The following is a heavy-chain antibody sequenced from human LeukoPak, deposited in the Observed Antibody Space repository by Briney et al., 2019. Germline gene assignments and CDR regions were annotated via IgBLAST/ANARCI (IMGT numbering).Heavy chain of an antibody. CDR3: ARFKYSGSYVDLDY. CDR1: GYTFTGYY. CDR2: INPNSGGT. Sequence: GASVKVSCKASGYTFTGYYMHWVRQAPGQGLEWMGWINPNSGGTNYAQKFQGRVTMTRDTSISTAYMELSRLRSDDTAVYYCARFKYSGSYVDLDYWGQGTLVTVSS. J-gene: IGHJ4*02. V-gene: IGHV1-2*02. D-gene: IGHD1-26*01.